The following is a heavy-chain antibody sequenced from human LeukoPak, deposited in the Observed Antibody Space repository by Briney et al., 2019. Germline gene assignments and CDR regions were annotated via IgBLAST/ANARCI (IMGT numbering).Heavy chain of an antibody. D-gene: IGHD2-2*01. CDR2: IYYSGST. CDR1: GGSISSASYY. J-gene: IGHJ2*01. CDR3: SRRDCSHTDCFYWYFDL. Sequence: PSETLPLTCSVSGGSISSASYYWSFIRQPPGKGLEWIGSIYYSGSTYYNPSLRSRVTISVDTSKNQFSLDLRSVTAADTAVYYCSRRDCSHTDCFYWYFDLWGRGALLTVSS. V-gene: IGHV4-39*07.